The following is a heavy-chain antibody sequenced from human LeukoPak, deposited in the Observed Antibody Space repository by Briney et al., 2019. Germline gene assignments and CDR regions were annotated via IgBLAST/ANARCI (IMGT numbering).Heavy chain of an antibody. D-gene: IGHD1-1*01. CDR1: GFTFSSYA. CDR2: ISGSGSIT. V-gene: IGHV3-23*01. Sequence: PGGSLRLSCAASGFTFSSYAMSWVRQAPGKGLEWVSTISGSGSITYYTDSVKGRFTISRDISKNTVHLQLNSLRAEDTAVYYCARDGASIDDQYYGLDVWGQGTTVTVSS. J-gene: IGHJ6*02. CDR3: ARDGASIDDQYYGLDV.